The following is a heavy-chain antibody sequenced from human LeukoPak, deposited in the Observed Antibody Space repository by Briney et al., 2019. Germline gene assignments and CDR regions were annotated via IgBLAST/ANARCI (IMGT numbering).Heavy chain of an antibody. Sequence: GGSLRLSCAASGFTFSSYSMNWVRQAPGKGLEWVSSISSSSSYIYYADSVKGRFTISRDNAKNSLYLQMNSLRAEDTAVYYCARMDDSSGYYTYDYWGQGTLVTVSS. D-gene: IGHD3-22*01. V-gene: IGHV3-21*01. CDR1: GFTFSSYS. CDR2: ISSSSSYI. CDR3: ARMDDSSGYYTYDY. J-gene: IGHJ4*02.